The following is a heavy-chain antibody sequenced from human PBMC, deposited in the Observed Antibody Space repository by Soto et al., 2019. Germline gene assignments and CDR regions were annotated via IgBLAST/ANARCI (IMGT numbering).Heavy chain of an antibody. CDR3: ARHRRDLRAFDI. Sequence: QLQLQESGPGLVKPSETLSLTCTVSGGSISSSSYYWGWIRQPPGKGLEWIGSIYYSGSTYYNPSLKSRVTISVDTSKNQFSLKLSSVTAADTAVYYCARHRRDLRAFDIWGQGTMVTVSS. CDR1: GGSISSSSYY. CDR2: IYYSGST. V-gene: IGHV4-39*01. J-gene: IGHJ3*02.